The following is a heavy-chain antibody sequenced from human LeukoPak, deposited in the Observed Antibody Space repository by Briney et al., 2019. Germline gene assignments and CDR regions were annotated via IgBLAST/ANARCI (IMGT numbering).Heavy chain of an antibody. Sequence: SETLSLTCIVSGYSISSGYYWVWTRQPPGKGLEWIGSIYHSGSTLYKPSLKSRATISVDTSKKKFSLHMSSVSAPRTPMYYSPRGQPYLDGWVEGTTVAVSS. V-gene: IGHV4-38-2*02. CDR1: GYSISSGYY. CDR3: PRGQPYLDG. J-gene: IGHJ6*03. CDR2: IYHSGST.